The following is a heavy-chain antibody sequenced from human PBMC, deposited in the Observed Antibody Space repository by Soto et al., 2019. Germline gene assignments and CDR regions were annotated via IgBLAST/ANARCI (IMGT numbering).Heavy chain of an antibody. CDR3: AKDLYYYGLDYYGMDV. J-gene: IGHJ6*02. Sequence: GGSLRLSCAASGFTFSSYGMHWVRQAPGKGLEWVAVISYDGSNKYYADSVKGRFTISRDNSKNTLYLQMNSLRAEDTAVYYCAKDLYYYGLDYYGMDVWGQGTTVTVSS. V-gene: IGHV3-30*18. CDR2: ISYDGSNK. D-gene: IGHD3-10*01. CDR1: GFTFSSYG.